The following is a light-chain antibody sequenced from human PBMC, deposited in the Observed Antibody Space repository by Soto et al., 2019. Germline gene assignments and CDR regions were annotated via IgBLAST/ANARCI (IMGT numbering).Light chain of an antibody. J-gene: IGKJ5*01. CDR3: QEYNHWSSIT. CDR1: QYISNN. V-gene: IGKV3-15*01. Sequence: EIAMTQSPATLSVSLGERATLSCRASQYISNNLAWYQQRPGQAPSLLIYGASTRATGVPARFSGSGSGTDVPHSISVLQSENSAVYYVQEYNHWSSITFDQGTRLEIK. CDR2: GAS.